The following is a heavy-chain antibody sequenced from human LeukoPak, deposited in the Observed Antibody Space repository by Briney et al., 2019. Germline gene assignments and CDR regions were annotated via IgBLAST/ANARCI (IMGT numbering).Heavy chain of an antibody. CDR2: IYSGGTT. J-gene: IGHJ4*02. Sequence: PGGSLRLSCAASGFTVSSTYMSWVRQAPGKGLEWVSVIYSGGTTYYADSVKGRFTISRDNSKNTLYLQMNSLRTEDTAVYYCARELASGDWGQGTLVTVSS. CDR1: GFTVSSTY. CDR3: ARELASGD. D-gene: IGHD6-13*01. V-gene: IGHV3-66*01.